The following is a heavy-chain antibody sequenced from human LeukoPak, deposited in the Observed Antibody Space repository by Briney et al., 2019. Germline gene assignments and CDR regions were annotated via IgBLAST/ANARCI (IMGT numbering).Heavy chain of an antibody. V-gene: IGHV3-23*01. Sequence: GGSLRLSCAASGFNFANHAMSWVRQTPGKGPEWVSAISGGGDITYYADSVTGRFTISRDNSKDTLFLQMHSLRPGDMAVYYCVREDTPATANYWGQGTLVTISS. CDR3: VREDTPATANY. CDR1: GFNFANHA. J-gene: IGHJ4*02. D-gene: IGHD2-21*02. CDR2: ISGGGDIT.